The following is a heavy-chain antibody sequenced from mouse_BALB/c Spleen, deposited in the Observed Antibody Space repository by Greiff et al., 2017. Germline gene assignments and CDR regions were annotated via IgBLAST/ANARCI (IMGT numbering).Heavy chain of an antibody. CDR1: GFTFSSYA. CDR2: ISSGGSYT. CDR3: ARAGRGAY. Sequence: EVKVVESGGGLVKPGGSLKLSCAASGFTFSSYAMSWVRQSPEKRLEWVAEISSGGSYTYYPDTVTGRFTISRDNAKNTLYLEMSSLRSEDTAMYYCARAGRGAYWGQGTLVTVSA. D-gene: IGHD3-3*01. V-gene: IGHV5-9-4*01. J-gene: IGHJ3*01.